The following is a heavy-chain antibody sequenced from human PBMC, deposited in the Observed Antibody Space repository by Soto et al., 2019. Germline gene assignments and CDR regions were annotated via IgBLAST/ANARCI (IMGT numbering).Heavy chain of an antibody. CDR1: GYTFTSYG. CDR2: ISAYNGNT. D-gene: IGHD3-22*01. CDR3: AREDYDSSGYYYFDY. Sequence: ASVKVSCKASGYTFTSYGISWVRQAPGQGLEWMGWISAYNGNTSYAQKLQGRVTMTTDTSTSTAYMELRSLRSDDTAVYYCAREDYDSSGYYYFDYWGQGTLVTVSS. J-gene: IGHJ4*02. V-gene: IGHV1-18*01.